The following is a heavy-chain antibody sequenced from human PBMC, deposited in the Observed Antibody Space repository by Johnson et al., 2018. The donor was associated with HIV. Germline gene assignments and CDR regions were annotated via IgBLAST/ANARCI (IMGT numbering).Heavy chain of an antibody. CDR2: ISGSGGST. CDR3: AKDQVTTPWAYDALDI. V-gene: IGHV3-23*04. D-gene: IGHD4-17*01. J-gene: IGHJ3*02. Sequence: EVQLVESGGGLVQPGGSLRLSCAASGFTFSSYAMSWVRQAPGKGLEWVSAISGSGGSTYYADSVKGRFTISRDNSKNTLYLQMNSLRAEDTAVYYCAKDQVTTPWAYDALDIWDQGTMVTVSS. CDR1: GFTFSSYA.